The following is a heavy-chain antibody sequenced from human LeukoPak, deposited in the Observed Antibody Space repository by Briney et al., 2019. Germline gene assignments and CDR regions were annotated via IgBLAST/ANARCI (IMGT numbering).Heavy chain of an antibody. D-gene: IGHD2-8*01. CDR3: ASGGGVLAAFDI. CDR2: IRSKANGYAT. Sequence: PGGSLRLSCGASGFSFSASSMHWVRQAPGKGLGWVGRIRSKANGYATHFAASVDGRFTVSRDDSKNTIYLHMNSLKTEDTGVYYCASGGGVLAAFDIWGQGTMVLVSS. CDR1: GFSFSASS. V-gene: IGHV3-73*01. J-gene: IGHJ3*02.